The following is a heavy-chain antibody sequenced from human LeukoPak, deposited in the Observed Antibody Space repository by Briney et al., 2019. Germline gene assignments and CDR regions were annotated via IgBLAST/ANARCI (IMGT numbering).Heavy chain of an antibody. J-gene: IGHJ4*02. CDR2: IRGSGENT. CDR3: AKGGSYRVQPYFDY. V-gene: IGHV3-23*01. D-gene: IGHD1-1*01. CDR1: GFTFTSCT. Sequence: GGSLRLSCAASGFTFTSCTMSWVRQAPGKWLEWVSDIRGSGENTYYADSVKGRFTISRDNSKNALYLQMSSLRAEDTAVYYCAKGGSYRVQPYFDYWGRGALVTVSS.